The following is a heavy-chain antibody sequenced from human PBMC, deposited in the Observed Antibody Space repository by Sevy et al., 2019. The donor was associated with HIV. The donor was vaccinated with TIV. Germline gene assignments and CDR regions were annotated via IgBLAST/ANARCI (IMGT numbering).Heavy chain of an antibody. J-gene: IGHJ4*02. CDR2: IKEDGSAE. Sequence: QLGGSLRLSCAASGFTFSGYWMTWVRQAPGKGLEWVANIKEDGSAEYYVDSVKGRFTISRDNAKNSLLLQLISLRVEDTAMYYCARDSPGYGAYDYLGQGTLVTVSS. CDR1: GFTFSGYW. D-gene: IGHD5-18*01. CDR3: ARDSPGYGAYDY. V-gene: IGHV3-7*01.